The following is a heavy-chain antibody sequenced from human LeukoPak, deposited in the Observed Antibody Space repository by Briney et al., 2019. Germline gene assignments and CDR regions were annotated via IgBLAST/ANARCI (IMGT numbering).Heavy chain of an antibody. D-gene: IGHD3-22*01. CDR2: ISSSSGYI. V-gene: IGHV3-21*01. Sequence: GGSLRLSCEASGFTFISYTMNWVRQAPGKGLEWVSSISSSSGYIYYADSVKGRFTISRDNAKNSLYLQMNSLRVEDTAVYYCAREGLVYYDSSGYFDYWGQGTLVTVSS. CDR1: GFTFISYT. J-gene: IGHJ4*02. CDR3: AREGLVYYDSSGYFDY.